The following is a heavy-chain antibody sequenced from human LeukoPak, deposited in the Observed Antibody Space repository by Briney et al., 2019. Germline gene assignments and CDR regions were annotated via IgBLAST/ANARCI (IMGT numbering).Heavy chain of an antibody. Sequence: SETLFLTCTVSGGSISSYYWSWIRQPPGKGLEWIGYIYYSGSTNYNPSLKSRVTISVDTSKNQFSLKLSSVTAADTAVYYCARRQQYGLAAFDYWGQGTLVTASS. D-gene: IGHD2-15*01. CDR1: GGSISSYY. CDR3: ARRQQYGLAAFDY. V-gene: IGHV4-59*08. CDR2: IYYSGST. J-gene: IGHJ4*02.